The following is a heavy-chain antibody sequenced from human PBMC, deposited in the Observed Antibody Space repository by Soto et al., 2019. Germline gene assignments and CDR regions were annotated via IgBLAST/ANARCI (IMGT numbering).Heavy chain of an antibody. Sequence: ASVKVSCKASGYTFTSYAMHWVRQAPGQRLEWMGWINAGNGNTKYSQKFQGRVTITRDTSASTAYMELSSLRSEDTAVYYCARANLAVAGIYNFDYWGQGTLVTVSS. CDR3: ARANLAVAGIYNFDY. V-gene: IGHV1-3*01. CDR2: INAGNGNT. CDR1: GYTFTSYA. D-gene: IGHD6-19*01. J-gene: IGHJ4*02.